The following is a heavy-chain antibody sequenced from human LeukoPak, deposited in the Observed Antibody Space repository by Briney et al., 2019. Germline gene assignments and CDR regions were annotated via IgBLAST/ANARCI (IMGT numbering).Heavy chain of an antibody. Sequence: GGSLKLSCAASGFTFSTYRMSWVRQAPGKGLEWVANIKQDGSEKHYVDSVKGRFTISRDNAKNSLYLQMSSLRAEDTAVYYCAELGITMIGGVWGKGTTVTISS. CDR2: IKQDGSEK. J-gene: IGHJ6*04. V-gene: IGHV3-7*01. CDR1: GFTFSTYR. CDR3: AELGITMIGGV. D-gene: IGHD3-10*02.